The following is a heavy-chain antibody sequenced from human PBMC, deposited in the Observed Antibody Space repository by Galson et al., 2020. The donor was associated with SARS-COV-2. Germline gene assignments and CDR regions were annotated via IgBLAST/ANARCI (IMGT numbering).Heavy chain of an antibody. CDR2: IRASGGRT. J-gene: IGHJ6*02. CDR3: AKDHRIVVVITVRDYGMDV. D-gene: IGHD3-22*01. V-gene: IGHV3-23*01. Sequence: GESLKISCAASGFTFSSYAMSWVRQAPGKGLEWVSAIRASGGRTYYADSVKGRFTISRDNSKNTLYLQMNSLRAEDTAVYYCAKDHRIVVVITVRDYGMDVWGQGTTVTVSS. CDR1: GFTFSSYA.